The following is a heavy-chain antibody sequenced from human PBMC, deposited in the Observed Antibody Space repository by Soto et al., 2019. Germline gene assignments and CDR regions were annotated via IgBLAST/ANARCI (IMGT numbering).Heavy chain of an antibody. CDR2: IVPVFGST. V-gene: IGHV1-69*06. CDR1: GGTFTTNG. J-gene: IGHJ5*02. Sequence: QVQLVQSGNEVKKPGSSVKVSCKASGGTFTTNGISWVRQAPGQGLEWMGGIVPVFGSTKYAQKLQGRLTITTASTTITAYRDLGSGKSQDTTTYYCAPDTTRGAFILNWFGPWGQGTLVTVSS. D-gene: IGHD1-26*01. CDR3: APDTTRGAFILNWFGP.